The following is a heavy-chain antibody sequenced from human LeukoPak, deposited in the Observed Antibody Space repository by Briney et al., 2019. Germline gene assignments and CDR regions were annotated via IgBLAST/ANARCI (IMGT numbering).Heavy chain of an antibody. V-gene: IGHV3-21*01. D-gene: IGHD4-17*01. Sequence: PGGSLRLSCAASGFTFSSYSMNWVRQAPGKGLEWVSSISSSSSYIYYADSVKGRFTIPRDNAKNSLYLQMNSLRAEDTAVYYCAVSETTVTTAFDYWGQGTLVTVSS. CDR2: ISSSSSYI. CDR1: GFTFSSYS. J-gene: IGHJ4*02. CDR3: AVSETTVTTAFDY.